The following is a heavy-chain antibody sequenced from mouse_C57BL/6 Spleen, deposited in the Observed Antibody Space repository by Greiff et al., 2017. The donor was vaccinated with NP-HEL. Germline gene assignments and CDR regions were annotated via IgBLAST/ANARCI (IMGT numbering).Heavy chain of an antibody. D-gene: IGHD2-4*01. J-gene: IGHJ2*01. V-gene: IGHV8-12*01. CDR2: IYWDDDK. CDR1: GFSLSTSGMG. Sequence: QVTLKVSGPGILQSSQTLSLSCSFSGFSLSTSGMGVSWIRQPSGQGLEWLAHIYWDDDKCYNPSLKSRLTISKDTSRNQVFLKITSVDTADTATYYCARTDDYDLGYYFDYWGQGTTLTVSS. CDR3: ARTDDYDLGYYFDY.